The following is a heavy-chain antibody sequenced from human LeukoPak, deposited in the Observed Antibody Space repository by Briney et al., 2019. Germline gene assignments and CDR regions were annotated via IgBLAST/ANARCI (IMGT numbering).Heavy chain of an antibody. CDR2: INPNSGGT. Sequence: ASVKVSCKASGYTFTGYYMHWERQAPGQGLEWMGWINPNSGGTNYAQKFQGRVTMTRDTSISTAYMELSRLRSDDTAVYYCASSRGTMYDFWSGPRDYWGQGTLVTVSS. V-gene: IGHV1-2*02. D-gene: IGHD3-3*01. CDR3: ASSRGTMYDFWSGPRDY. J-gene: IGHJ4*02. CDR1: GYTFTGYY.